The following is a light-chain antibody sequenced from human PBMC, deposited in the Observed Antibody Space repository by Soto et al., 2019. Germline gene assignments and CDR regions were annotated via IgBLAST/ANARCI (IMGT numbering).Light chain of an antibody. CDR3: MQATHYPPYT. CDR2: RVS. Sequence: VMTQTPLSSPVTLGQPASISCRSSQSLVHGDGTTYLNWLHQRPGQPPRLLIYRVSNRFSGVTDRFGGSGAGTDFTLKISRVEAEDVGIYYCMQATHYPPYTCGQGTKLEI. V-gene: IGKV2-24*01. CDR1: QSLVHGDGTTY. J-gene: IGKJ2*01.